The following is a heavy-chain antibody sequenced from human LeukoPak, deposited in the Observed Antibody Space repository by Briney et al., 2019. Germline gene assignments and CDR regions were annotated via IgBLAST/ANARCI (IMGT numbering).Heavy chain of an antibody. J-gene: IGHJ6*02. CDR3: ASTNYYYGSGSYLYYYYYGMDV. CDR1: GGTFSSYA. Sequence: SVKVSCKASGGTFSSYAISWVRQAPGQGLEWMGGIIPIFGTANYAQKFQGRVTITADKSTSTAYMELSSLRSEDTAVYYCASTNYYYGSGSYLYYYYYGMDVWGQGTTVTVSS. CDR2: IIPIFGTA. V-gene: IGHV1-69*06. D-gene: IGHD3-10*01.